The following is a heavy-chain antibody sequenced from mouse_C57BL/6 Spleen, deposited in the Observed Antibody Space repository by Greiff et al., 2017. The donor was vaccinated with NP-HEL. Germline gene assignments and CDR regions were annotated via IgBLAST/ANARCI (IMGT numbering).Heavy chain of an antibody. CDR2: IYPRDGST. CDR3: ARGGGSSYGYFDV. Sequence: QVQLQQSGPELVKPGASVKLSCKASGYTFTSYDINWVKQRPGQGLEWIGWIYPRDGSTKYNEKFKGKATLTVDTSSSTAYMELHSLTSEDSAVYFCARGGGSSYGYFDVWGTGTTVTVSS. D-gene: IGHD1-1*01. V-gene: IGHV1-85*01. CDR1: GYTFTSYD. J-gene: IGHJ1*03.